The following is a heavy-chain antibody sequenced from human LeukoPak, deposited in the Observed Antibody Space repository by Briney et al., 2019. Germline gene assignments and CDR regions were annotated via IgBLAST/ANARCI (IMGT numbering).Heavy chain of an antibody. CDR2: IYYSGST. CDR3: ARQIVVVVAATGSSYYYYYMDV. J-gene: IGHJ6*03. CDR1: GGSISSYY. V-gene: IGHV4-59*01. Sequence: SETLSLTCTVSGGSISSYYWSWIRQPPGKGLEWIGYIYYSGSTNYNPSLKSRVTISVDTSKNQFSLKLSSVTAADTAVYYCARQIVVVVAATGSSYYYYYMDVWGKGTTATVSS. D-gene: IGHD2-15*01.